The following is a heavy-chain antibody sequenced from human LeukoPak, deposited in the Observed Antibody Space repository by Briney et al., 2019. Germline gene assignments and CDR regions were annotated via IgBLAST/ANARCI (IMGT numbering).Heavy chain of an antibody. Sequence: SVKVSCKASGYSFTSYGITWVRQAPGQGLEWMGGIIPIFGTANYAQKFQGRVTITADESTSTAYMELSSLRSEDTAVYYCARDGSSGSGDYFDYWGQGTLVTVSS. CDR2: IIPIFGTA. CDR1: GYSFTSYG. J-gene: IGHJ4*02. V-gene: IGHV1-69*13. CDR3: ARDGSSGSGDYFDY. D-gene: IGHD1-26*01.